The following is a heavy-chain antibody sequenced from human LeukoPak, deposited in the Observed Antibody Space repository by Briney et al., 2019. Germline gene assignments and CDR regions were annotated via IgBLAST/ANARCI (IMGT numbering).Heavy chain of an antibody. CDR2: IYHTGST. CDR1: GASISSGTYS. CDR3: ARGDGSGSGRWLDP. V-gene: IGHV4-30-2*01. Sequence: PSQTLSLTCTVSGASISSGTYSWSWIRQPPGEGLEWIGYIYHTGSTYHNPSLKSRVTISVDRSKNQFSLNLNSVTAADTALYYCARGDGSGSGRWLDPWGQGTLITVSS. D-gene: IGHD3-10*01. J-gene: IGHJ5*02.